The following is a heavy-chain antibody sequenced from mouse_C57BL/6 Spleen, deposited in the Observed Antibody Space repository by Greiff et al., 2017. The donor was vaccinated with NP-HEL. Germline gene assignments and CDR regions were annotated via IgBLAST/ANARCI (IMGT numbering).Heavy chain of an antibody. CDR2: IYPGDGDT. CDR1: GYAFSSYW. V-gene: IGHV1-80*01. D-gene: IGHD1-1*01. J-gene: IGHJ4*01. CDR3: ARGAVVARRGAMDY. Sequence: QVQLQQSGAELVKPGASVKISCKASGYAFSSYWMNWVKQRPGKGLEWIGQIYPGDGDTNYNGKFKGKATLTADKSSSTAYMQLSSLTSEDSAVYFCARGAVVARRGAMDYWGQGTSVTVSS.